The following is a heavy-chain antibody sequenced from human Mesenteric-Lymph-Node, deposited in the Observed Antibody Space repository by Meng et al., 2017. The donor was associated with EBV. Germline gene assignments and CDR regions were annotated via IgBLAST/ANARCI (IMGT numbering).Heavy chain of an antibody. Sequence: QVQRVQSWAEVQKPGASVKVSCKASGYTFSNYGITWVRQAPGQGLEWMGWISAYNANTDYAQSFRGRVTMTKDTSTSTAYLDLRSLRSDDTAVYYCARVSAYDSSGLDYWGQGTLVTVSS. CDR3: ARVSAYDSSGLDY. D-gene: IGHD3-22*01. V-gene: IGHV1-18*01. CDR1: GYTFSNYG. J-gene: IGHJ4*02. CDR2: ISAYNANT.